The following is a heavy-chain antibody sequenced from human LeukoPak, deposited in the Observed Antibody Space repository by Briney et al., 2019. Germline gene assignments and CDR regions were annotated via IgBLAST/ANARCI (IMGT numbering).Heavy chain of an antibody. J-gene: IGHJ5*02. V-gene: IGHV3-23*01. D-gene: IGHD3-3*01. Sequence: QPGGSLRLSCAASGFTFSSYAMSWVRQAPGKGLEWVSAIRGSGGSTYYADSVKDRFTISRDNSKNTLYLQMNSLRAEDTAVYYCAKAVFGVQYNWFDPWGQGTLVTVSS. CDR2: IRGSGGST. CDR3: AKAVFGVQYNWFDP. CDR1: GFTFSSYA.